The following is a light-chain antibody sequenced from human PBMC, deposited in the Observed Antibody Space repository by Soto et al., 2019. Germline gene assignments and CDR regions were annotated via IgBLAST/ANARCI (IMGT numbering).Light chain of an antibody. CDR3: CSYAGSSTSLYV. J-gene: IGLJ1*01. CDR1: SSDVGSYNL. Sequence: QSVLTQSASVSGSPGQSITISCTGTSSDVGSYNLVSWYQQYPGKAPKLMIHEVSERPSGVSNRFSGSKSGNTASLTISGLQAEDEADYYCCSYAGSSTSLYVFGTGTKVTVL. V-gene: IGLV2-23*02. CDR2: EVS.